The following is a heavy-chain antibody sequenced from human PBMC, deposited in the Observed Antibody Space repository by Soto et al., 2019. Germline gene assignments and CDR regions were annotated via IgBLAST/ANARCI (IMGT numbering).Heavy chain of an antibody. CDR1: GGSISSSSYY. J-gene: IGHJ6*02. D-gene: IGHD3-3*01. V-gene: IGHV4-39*01. CDR3: ARHGGVLRFLDWAGV. CDR2: IYYSGST. Sequence: SETLSLTCTVSGGSISSSSYYWGWIRQPPGKGLEWIGSIYYSGSTYYSPSLKSRVTISVDTSKNQFSLKLSSVTASDTAVYYCARHGGVLRFLDWAGVWGQGTTVTVSS.